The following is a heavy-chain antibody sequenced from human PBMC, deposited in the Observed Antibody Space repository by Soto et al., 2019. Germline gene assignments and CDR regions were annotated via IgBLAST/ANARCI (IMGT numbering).Heavy chain of an antibody. J-gene: IGHJ4*02. Sequence: PSQTLSLTCAISGDSVSSNSGAWNWIRQSPSRGLEWLGRTYYRPKWYTGYAVSVRSRITINPDTSKNQFSLQLSSVTPEDTAMYYCTGQSVAGAIDYWGQGTPVTVSS. CDR1: GDSVSSNSGA. D-gene: IGHD6-19*01. V-gene: IGHV6-1*01. CDR2: TYYRPKWYT. CDR3: TGQSVAGAIDY.